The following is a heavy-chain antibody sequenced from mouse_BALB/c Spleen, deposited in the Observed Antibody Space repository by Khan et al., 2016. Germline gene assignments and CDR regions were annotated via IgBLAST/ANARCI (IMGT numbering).Heavy chain of an antibody. CDR1: GYTFSSYW. J-gene: IGHJ4*01. D-gene: IGHD2-10*01. CDR2: ILPGTGNT. Sequence: QVQLQQPGAELMKPGASVKISCKATGYTFSSYWIEWVKQRPGHGLEWIGEILPGTGNTNYNEKFKGKATLTAETSSNTAYMQLSSLTSEDSAFYYCARAFYGHYYAMDYWGQGTSVTVSS. CDR3: ARAFYGHYYAMDY. V-gene: IGHV1-9*01.